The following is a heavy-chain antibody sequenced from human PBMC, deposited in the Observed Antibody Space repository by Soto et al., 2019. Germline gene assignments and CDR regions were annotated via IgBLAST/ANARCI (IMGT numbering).Heavy chain of an antibody. CDR3: ARRGASATLDQ. Sequence: ASVKVSCKASGDTFTTYDINWVRQATGQGLEWMGWMDPNSGYADYAQNFQGRVTMSRDTSIKTAYMELSHLKSEDTAVYYCARRGASATLDQWGQGTLVTVSS. CDR1: GDTFTTYD. CDR2: MDPNSGYA. V-gene: IGHV1-8*01. J-gene: IGHJ4*02.